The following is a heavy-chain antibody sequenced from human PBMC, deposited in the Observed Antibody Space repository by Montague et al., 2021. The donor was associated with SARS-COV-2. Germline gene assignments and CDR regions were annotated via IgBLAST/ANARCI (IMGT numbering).Heavy chain of an antibody. CDR1: GFTFDDYA. CDR2: ITWNSGNR. CDR3: AKVRSGSYWGCFDY. Sequence: SLRLSCAASGFTFDDYAMHWVRQAPGKGLEWVSGITWNSGNRGYADSVKGRFTISRDNAKNSLYLQMNSLRAEDTAFYYCAKVRSGSYWGCFDYWGQGTLVTVSS. D-gene: IGHD3-10*01. V-gene: IGHV3-9*01. J-gene: IGHJ4*02.